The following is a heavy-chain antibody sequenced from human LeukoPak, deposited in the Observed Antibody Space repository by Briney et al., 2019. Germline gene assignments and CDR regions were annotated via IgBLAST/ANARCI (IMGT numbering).Heavy chain of an antibody. V-gene: IGHV4-59*01. CDR2: IYYSGST. J-gene: IGHJ5*02. CDR3: ARANRKYYYDSSGYFHWFDP. D-gene: IGHD3-22*01. CDR1: GGSISSYY. Sequence: SETLSLTCTVSGGSISSYYWSWIRQPPGKGLEWIGYIYYSGSTNYNPSLKSRVTISVDTSKNQFSLKLSSVTAADTAVYYCARANRKYYYDSSGYFHWFDPWGQGTLVTVSP.